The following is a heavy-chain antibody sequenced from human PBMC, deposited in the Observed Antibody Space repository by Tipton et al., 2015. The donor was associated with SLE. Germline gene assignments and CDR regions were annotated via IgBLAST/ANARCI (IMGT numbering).Heavy chain of an antibody. CDR1: AFTFGDYA. CDR3: ARCHYYDSSALPPLGC. CDR2: IRSNAYGGTT. D-gene: IGHD3-22*01. V-gene: IGHV3-49*04. J-gene: IGHJ4*01. Sequence: SLRLSCTASAFTFGDYAMTWVRQAPGKGLEWVGFIRSNAYGGTTEYAASVKGRFTISSDDSKSIAYLQMNSLKTEDTAVYYCARCHYYDSSALPPLGCWGHGPLVTVSS.